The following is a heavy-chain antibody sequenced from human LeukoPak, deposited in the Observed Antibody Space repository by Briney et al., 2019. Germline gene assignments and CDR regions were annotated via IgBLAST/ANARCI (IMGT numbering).Heavy chain of an antibody. CDR3: ARDDWNDVLDY. CDR1: GGSITSYY. CDR2: IYYSGST. J-gene: IGHJ4*02. D-gene: IGHD1-1*01. V-gene: IGHV4-59*01. Sequence: SETLSLTCTVSGGSITSYYWSWIRQPPGKGLEWIGYIYYSGSTNYNPSLKSRVTISVDTSKNQFSLKLSSVTAADTAVYYCARDDWNDVLDYWGQGTLVTVSS.